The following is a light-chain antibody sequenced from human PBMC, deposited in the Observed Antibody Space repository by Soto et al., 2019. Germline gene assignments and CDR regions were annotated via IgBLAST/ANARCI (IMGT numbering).Light chain of an antibody. CDR1: SSDAGIYNY. CDR2: EVA. CDR3: SSYTTSSTRV. V-gene: IGLV2-14*01. J-gene: IGLJ1*01. Sequence: QSVLTQPAPVTGAPGQSIAISCNGSSSDAGIYNYVYWYQQHPDKVTKLTIYEVANRPSGISNRFSGTKSGNTASLTISGFQADDEADYYCSSYTTSSTRVFGTGSKVTVL.